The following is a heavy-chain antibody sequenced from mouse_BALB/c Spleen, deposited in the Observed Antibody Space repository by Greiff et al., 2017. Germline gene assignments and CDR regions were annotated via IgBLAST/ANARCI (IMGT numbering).Heavy chain of an antibody. Sequence: EVKVVESGGGLVKPGGSLKLSCAASGFTFSSYAMSWVRQTPEKRLEWVASISSGGSTYYPDSVKGRFTISRDNARNILYLQMSSLRSEDTAMYYCARRAYGYYFDYWGQGTTLTVSS. D-gene: IGHD1-2*01. CDR3: ARRAYGYYFDY. CDR1: GFTFSSYA. V-gene: IGHV5-6-5*01. J-gene: IGHJ2*01. CDR2: ISSGGST.